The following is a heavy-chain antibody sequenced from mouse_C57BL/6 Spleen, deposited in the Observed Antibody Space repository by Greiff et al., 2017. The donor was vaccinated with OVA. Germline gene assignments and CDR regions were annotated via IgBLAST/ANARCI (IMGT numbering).Heavy chain of an antibody. CDR2: IYPGDGDT. J-gene: IGHJ2*01. CDR3: ARDYYGSGYFDY. V-gene: IGHV1-82*01. CDR1: GYAFSSSW. Sequence: QVQLQQSGPELVKPGASVKISCKASGYAFSSSWMHWVKQRPGKGLEWIGRIYPGDGDTNYNGKFKGQATLTADNSSSTAYMQLSSLTSEDSAVYFCARDYYGSGYFDYWGQGTTLTVSS. D-gene: IGHD1-1*01.